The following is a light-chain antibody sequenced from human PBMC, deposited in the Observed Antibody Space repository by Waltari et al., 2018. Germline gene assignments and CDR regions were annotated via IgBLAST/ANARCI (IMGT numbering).Light chain of an antibody. CDR3: QQYYNTPRT. Sequence: DIMMTQSPDSLAVSLGERATINCKSSQSVLYSSNNNNYLAWYQQKPGQPPKLLIYWASTRQSGVPDRFSGSGSETDFTLTISSLQAEDVAVYYCQQYYNTPRTFGGGTKVEIK. J-gene: IGKJ4*01. CDR2: WAS. CDR1: QSVLYSSNNNNY. V-gene: IGKV4-1*01.